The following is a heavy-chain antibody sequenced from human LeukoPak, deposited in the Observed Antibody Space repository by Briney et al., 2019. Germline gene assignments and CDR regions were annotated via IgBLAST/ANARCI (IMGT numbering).Heavy chain of an antibody. CDR2: INPNSGGT. J-gene: IGHJ5*01. Sequence: ASVKVSCKASGYTFTGYYMHWVRQAPGQGLEWMGWINPNSGGTNYAQKFQGRVTMTRGTSISTAYIELSRLRSDDTAVYYCARDGSGSYYSWFDSWGQGTLVTVSS. V-gene: IGHV1-2*02. D-gene: IGHD3-10*01. CDR3: ARDGSGSYYSWFDS. CDR1: GYTFTGYY.